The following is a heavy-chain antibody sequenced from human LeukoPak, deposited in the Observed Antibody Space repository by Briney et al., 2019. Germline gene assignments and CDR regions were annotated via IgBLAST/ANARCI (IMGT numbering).Heavy chain of an antibody. CDR2: LSSSGATT. J-gene: IGHJ5*02. CDR1: GFTFSTYA. Sequence: PGGSLRLSCAASGFTFSTYAMSWVRQAPGKGLEWVSGLSSSGATTYYADSVKGRFTISRDSSKNTLYLQMNSLRAEDTALYYCARDPGAAAGNLWSWGQGTLVTVSS. CDR3: ARDPGAAAGNLWS. D-gene: IGHD6-25*01. V-gene: IGHV3-23*01.